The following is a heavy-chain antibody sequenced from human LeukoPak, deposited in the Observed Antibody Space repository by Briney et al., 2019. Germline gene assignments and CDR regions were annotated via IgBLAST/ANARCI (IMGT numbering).Heavy chain of an antibody. CDR2: IIPILGIA. V-gene: IGHV1-69*04. CDR3: ARAGAANYGSGSYRSYGMDV. J-gene: IGHJ6*02. Sequence: ASVKVSCKASGGTFSSYAIGWVRQAPGQGLEWMGRIIPILGIANYAQKFQGRVTITADKSTSTAYMELSSLRSEDTAVYYCARAGAANYGSGSYRSYGMDVWGQGTTVTVSS. CDR1: GGTFSSYA. D-gene: IGHD3-10*01.